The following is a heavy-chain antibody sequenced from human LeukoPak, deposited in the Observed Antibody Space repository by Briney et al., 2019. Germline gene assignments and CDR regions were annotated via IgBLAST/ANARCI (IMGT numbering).Heavy chain of an antibody. CDR2: INHSGST. D-gene: IGHD3-3*01. CDR3: ARDPTYDFWSGPALNYGMDV. CDR1: GGSFSGYY. J-gene: IGHJ6*02. V-gene: IGHV4-34*01. Sequence: PSETLSLTCAVYGGSFSGYYWSWFRQPPGKGLEWIGEINHSGSTNYNPSLKSRVTISVDTSKNQFSLKLTSVTAADTAVYYCARDPTYDFWSGPALNYGMDVWGQGTTVTVSS.